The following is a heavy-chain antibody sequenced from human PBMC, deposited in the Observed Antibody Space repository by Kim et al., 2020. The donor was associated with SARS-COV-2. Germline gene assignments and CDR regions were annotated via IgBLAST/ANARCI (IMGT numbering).Heavy chain of an antibody. D-gene: IGHD2-21*02. J-gene: IGHJ4*02. CDR3: ARVHPIVVVTATNFDY. V-gene: IGHV3-21*01. CDR2: ISSSSSYI. CDR1: GFTFSSYS. Sequence: GGSLRLSCAASGFTFSSYSMNWVRQAPGKGLEWVSSISSSSSYIYYADSVKGRFTISRDNAKNSLYLQMNSLRAEDTAVYYCARVHPIVVVTATNFDYWGQGALVTVSS.